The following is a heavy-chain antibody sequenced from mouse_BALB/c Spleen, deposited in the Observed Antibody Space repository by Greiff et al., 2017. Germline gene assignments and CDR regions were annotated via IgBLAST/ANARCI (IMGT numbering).Heavy chain of an antibody. CDR1: GFTFSSYG. CDR3: ASLYGNYNYFDY. V-gene: IGHV5-6*01. D-gene: IGHD2-1*01. J-gene: IGHJ2*01. Sequence: EVNVVESGGDLVKPGGSLKLSCAASGFTFSSYGMSWVRQTPDKRLEWVATISSGGSYTYYPDSVKGRFTISRDNAKNTLYLQMSSLKSEDTAMYYCASLYGNYNYFDYWGQGTTLTVSS. CDR2: ISSGGSYT.